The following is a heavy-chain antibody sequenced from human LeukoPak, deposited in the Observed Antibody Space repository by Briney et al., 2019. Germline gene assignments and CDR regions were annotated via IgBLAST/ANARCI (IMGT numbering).Heavy chain of an antibody. J-gene: IGHJ3*02. CDR3: GRTFDT. V-gene: IGHV3-53*01. Sequence: GGSLRLSCAASGFTVSSNYMNWVRQAPGKGLEWVSVIYSGGSTYYADSVKGRFTISRDNSKNTLYLQMNTLRAEDTATYYCGRTFDTWGQGTMVTVSP. CDR2: IYSGGST. CDR1: GFTVSSNY.